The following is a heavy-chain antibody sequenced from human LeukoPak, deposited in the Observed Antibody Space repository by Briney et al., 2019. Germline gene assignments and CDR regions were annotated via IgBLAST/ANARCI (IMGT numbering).Heavy chain of an antibody. J-gene: IGHJ5*02. Sequence: PGGSLRLSCAASGFTFSSYGMHWVRQAPGKGLEWVAVISYDGSNKYYADSVRGRFTISRDNSKNTLYLQMNSLRAEDTAVYYCAKDRVITMVRGVNDMPNWFDPWGQGTLVTVSS. V-gene: IGHV3-30*18. CDR2: ISYDGSNK. CDR3: AKDRVITMVRGVNDMPNWFDP. CDR1: GFTFSSYG. D-gene: IGHD3-10*01.